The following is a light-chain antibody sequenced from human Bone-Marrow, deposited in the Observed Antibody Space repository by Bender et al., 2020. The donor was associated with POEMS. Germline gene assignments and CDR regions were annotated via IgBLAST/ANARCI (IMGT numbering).Light chain of an antibody. CDR1: GSNIGGYP. V-gene: IGLV1-44*01. J-gene: IGLJ1*01. CDR3: CSYAGSHSYYV. Sequence: QSVLTQPPSVSGTPGQRVTISCSGSGSNIGGYPVNWYQQLPGTAPRLLIYTNNERPSGVPDRFSGSKSGNTASLTVSGLQAEDEADYYCCSYAGSHSYYVFGTGTKVTVL. CDR2: TNN.